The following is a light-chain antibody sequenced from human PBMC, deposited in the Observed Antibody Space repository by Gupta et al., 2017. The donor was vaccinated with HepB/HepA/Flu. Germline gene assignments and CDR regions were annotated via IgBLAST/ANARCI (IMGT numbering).Light chain of an antibody. V-gene: IGKV3-11*01. Sequence: EIVFTQSPVTLSLSPGQRATLFCRASQSVSGYLAWYQQKPGQAPRLLIYDVSHRATGIQDRFSGSGSGTDFTLTISSRVPEDFAVYYCQQRATCRPGVTFGGGTKVEIK. CDR3: QQRATCRPGVT. J-gene: IGKJ4*01. CDR1: QSVSGY. CDR2: DVS.